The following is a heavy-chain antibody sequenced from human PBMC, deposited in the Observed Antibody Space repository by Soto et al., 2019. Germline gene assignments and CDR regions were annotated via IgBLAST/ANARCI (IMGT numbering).Heavy chain of an antibody. J-gene: IGHJ5*02. CDR1: GFTFSSYS. V-gene: IGHV3-21*01. Sequence: GGSLRLSCAASGFTFSSYSMNWVLQAPWKGLEWVSSISSSSSYIYYADSVKGRFTISRDNAKNSLYLQMNSLRAEDTAVYYCAREVKEYCSGGSCYFGNWFDPWGQGTLVTVSS. CDR3: AREVKEYCSGGSCYFGNWFDP. D-gene: IGHD2-15*01. CDR2: ISSSSSYI.